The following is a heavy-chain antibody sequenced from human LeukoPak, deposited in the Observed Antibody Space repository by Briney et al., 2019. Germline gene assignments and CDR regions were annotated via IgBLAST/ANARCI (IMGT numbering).Heavy chain of an antibody. J-gene: IGHJ4*02. CDR3: ARDLQLYYYDSSGYYPGTLDY. CDR2: IYYSGST. V-gene: IGHV4-59*12. Sequence: SETLSLTCTVSGGSISSYYWSWIRQPPGKGLEWIGYIYYSGSTNYNPSLKSRVTISVDTSKNQFSLQLNSVTPEDTAVYYCARDLQLYYYDSSGYYPGTLDYWGQGTLVTVSS. CDR1: GGSISSYY. D-gene: IGHD3-22*01.